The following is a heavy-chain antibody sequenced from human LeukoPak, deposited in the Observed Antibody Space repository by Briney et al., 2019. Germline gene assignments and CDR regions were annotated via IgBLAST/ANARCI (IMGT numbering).Heavy chain of an antibody. CDR1: GFTFSSYS. J-gene: IGHJ4*02. CDR2: ISSSSSYI. Sequence: GGSLRLSCAASGFTFSSYSMNWVRQAPGKGLEWVSSISSSSSYIYYADSVKGRFTISRDNAQNSLYLQMNSLRAEDTAVYYCARAGSIAAAKKFDYWGQGTLVTVSS. CDR3: ARAGSIAAAKKFDY. V-gene: IGHV3-21*01. D-gene: IGHD6-13*01.